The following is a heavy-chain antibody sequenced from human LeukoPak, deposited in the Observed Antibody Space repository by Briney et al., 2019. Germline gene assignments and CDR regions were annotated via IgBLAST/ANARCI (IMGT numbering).Heavy chain of an antibody. CDR2: IYYSGST. V-gene: IGHV4-59*01. CDR1: GGSISSYY. CDR3: ARESSYDAFDI. J-gene: IGHJ3*02. Sequence: SETLSLTCTVSGGSISSYYWSWIRQPPGKGQEWIGYIYYSGSTNYNPSLKSRVTISVDTSKNQFSLKLSSVTAADTAVYYCARESSYDAFDIWGQGTMVTVSS.